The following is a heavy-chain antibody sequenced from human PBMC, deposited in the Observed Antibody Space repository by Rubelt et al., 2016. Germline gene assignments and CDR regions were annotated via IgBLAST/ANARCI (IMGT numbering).Heavy chain of an antibody. V-gene: IGHV4-34*11. CDR3: ARGGYYSTIDY. D-gene: IGHD3-10*01. CDR1: GGSFSGYY. J-gene: IGHJ4*02. Sequence: QVQLQQWGTGLLKPSETLSLTCAVHGGSFSGYYWSWIRQPPGKGLEWIGYIYYSGSTNFNPSLKSRVTISVDTSKNQFSLHLRSVTAADTAVYDCARGGYYSTIDYWGQGTLVTVSS. CDR2: IYYSGST.